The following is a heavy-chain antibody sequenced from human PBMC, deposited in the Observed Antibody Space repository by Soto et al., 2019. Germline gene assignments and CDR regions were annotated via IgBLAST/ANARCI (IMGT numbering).Heavy chain of an antibody. V-gene: IGHV1-2*02. Sequence: QVQLVQSGAEVKKPGASVKVSCKASGYTFTGYYMHWVRQAPGEGLEWMGRINPDSGATNHAQKFQGRVTMTRDTSINTAYMELTGLRSDDTAFYYCARGWGGYCTRRNCPEGYNLDVWGQGTTVTVS. D-gene: IGHD2-8*01. J-gene: IGHJ6*02. CDR1: GYTFTGYY. CDR2: INPDSGAT. CDR3: ARGWGGYCTRRNCPEGYNLDV.